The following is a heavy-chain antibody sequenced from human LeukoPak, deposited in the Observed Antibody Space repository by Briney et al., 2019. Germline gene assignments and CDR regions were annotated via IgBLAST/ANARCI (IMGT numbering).Heavy chain of an antibody. D-gene: IGHD2-2*01. CDR1: GGSISSYY. V-gene: IGHV4-59*01. Sequence: KTSETLSLTCTVSGGSISSYYWSWIRQPPGKGLEWIGYIYYSGSTNYNPSLKSRVTISVDTSKNQFSLKLSSLTAADTAVYYCARVGGYCSSTSCWDPYFDYWGQGTLVTVSS. CDR3: ARVGGYCSSTSCWDPYFDY. J-gene: IGHJ4*02. CDR2: IYYSGST.